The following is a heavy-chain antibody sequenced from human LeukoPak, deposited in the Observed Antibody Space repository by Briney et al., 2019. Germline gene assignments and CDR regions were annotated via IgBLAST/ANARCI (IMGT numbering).Heavy chain of an antibody. CDR2: ISAYNGNT. J-gene: IGHJ4*02. CDR3: ARDPSNYYDYVWGSYRTPFDY. CDR1: GYTFTSYG. D-gene: IGHD3-16*02. Sequence: ASVKVSCKASGYTFTSYGISWVRQAPGQVLEWMGWISAYNGNTNYAQKLQGRVTMTTDTSTSTAYMELRSLRSDDTAVYYCARDPSNYYDYVWGSYRTPFDYWGQGTLVTVSS. V-gene: IGHV1-18*01.